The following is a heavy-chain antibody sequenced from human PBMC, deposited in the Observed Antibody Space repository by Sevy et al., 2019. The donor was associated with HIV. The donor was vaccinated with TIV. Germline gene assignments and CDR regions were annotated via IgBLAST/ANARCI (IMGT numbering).Heavy chain of an antibody. Sequence: LSLTCAASGFTFTTYAMHWVRQAPGKRLDWVAFISYDGTDKYYADSVKGRFTISRDSSKNTLSLQRNSLRAEDTAVYYCARDGITNGWYRGYYFDYWGQGTLVTVSS. CDR1: GFTFTTYA. CDR2: ISYDGTDK. D-gene: IGHD6-19*01. CDR3: ARDGITNGWYRGYYFDY. J-gene: IGHJ4*02. V-gene: IGHV3-30*04.